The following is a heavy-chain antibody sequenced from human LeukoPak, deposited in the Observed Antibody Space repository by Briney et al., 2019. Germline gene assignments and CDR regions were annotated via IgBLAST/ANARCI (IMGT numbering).Heavy chain of an antibody. V-gene: IGHV3-30*18. J-gene: IGHJ4*02. D-gene: IGHD2-2*01. CDR2: ISYDGSNK. Sequence: GGSLRLSCAASGFTFSSYGMHWVRQAPGKGLEGVAVISYDGSNKYYADSVKGRFTISRDNSKNTLYLQMNSLRAEDTAVYYCAKAQDASYQLLTPFDYWGQGTLVTVSS. CDR3: AKAQDASYQLLTPFDY. CDR1: GFTFSSYG.